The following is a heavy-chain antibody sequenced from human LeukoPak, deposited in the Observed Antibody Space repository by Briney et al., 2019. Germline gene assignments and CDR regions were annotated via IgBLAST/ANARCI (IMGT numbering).Heavy chain of an antibody. CDR1: GFTFSNCG. CDR2: IPYDGSNK. CDR3: AKDPSVGFLEWLFLDY. D-gene: IGHD3-3*01. J-gene: IGHJ4*02. V-gene: IGHV3-30*18. Sequence: GGSLRLSCAASGFTFSNCGMHWVRQAPGKGLEWVAVIPYDGSNKYYADSVKGRFTISRDNSKNTLYLQMNSLRAEDTAVYYCAKDPSVGFLEWLFLDYWGQGTLVTVSS.